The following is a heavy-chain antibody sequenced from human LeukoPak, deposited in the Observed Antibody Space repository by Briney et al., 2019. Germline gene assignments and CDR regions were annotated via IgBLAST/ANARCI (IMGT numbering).Heavy chain of an antibody. V-gene: IGHV1-2*02. Sequence: ASVKVSCKASGYTFTGYYMPWVRQAPGQGLEWMGWINPNSGGTNYAQKFQGRVTMTRDTSISTAYMELSRLRSDDTAVYYCAKIRHITIFGVVSSYFDYWGQGTLVTVSS. CDR3: AKIRHITIFGVVSSYFDY. D-gene: IGHD3-3*01. J-gene: IGHJ4*02. CDR2: INPNSGGT. CDR1: GYTFTGYY.